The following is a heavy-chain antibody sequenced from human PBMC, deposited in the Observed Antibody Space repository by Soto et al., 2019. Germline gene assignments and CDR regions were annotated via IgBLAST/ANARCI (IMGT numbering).Heavy chain of an antibody. CDR1: GGSISSSSYY. CDR2: IYYSGST. J-gene: IGHJ4*02. CDR3: ARHPYGDYEGWTGNFDY. V-gene: IGHV4-39*01. Sequence: SETLSLTCTVSGGSISSSSYYWGWIRQPPGKGLEWIGSIYYSGSTYYNPSLKSRVTISVDTSKNQFSLKLSSVTAADTAVYYCARHPYGDYEGWTGNFDYWGQGTLVTVSS. D-gene: IGHD4-17*01.